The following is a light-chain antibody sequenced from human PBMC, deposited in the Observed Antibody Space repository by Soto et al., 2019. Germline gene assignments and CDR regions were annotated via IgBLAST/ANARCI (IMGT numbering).Light chain of an antibody. CDR2: EVN. Sequence: QSVLTQPPSASGSPGQSVTISCTGTSRDVGGHDYVSWYQQHPGQAPKLMIYEVNKRPSGVPDRFSGSKSGNTASLTVSGLQAEDEADYYCSSYVTGNSLIFGGGTKLTVL. V-gene: IGLV2-8*01. CDR3: SSYVTGNSLI. CDR1: SRDVGGHDY. J-gene: IGLJ2*01.